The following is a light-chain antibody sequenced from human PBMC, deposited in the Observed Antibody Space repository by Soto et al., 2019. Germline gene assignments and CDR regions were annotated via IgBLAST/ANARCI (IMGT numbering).Light chain of an antibody. Sequence: DIVLTQSPATLSVSPGEIATLSFRASQSLISSLAWYQQKPGQAPRLLIYDASTRATGIPARFSGSGSGTDFTLTISGLQSEDFAVYYCQQYNNWPQTFGQGTKVDIK. J-gene: IGKJ1*01. V-gene: IGKV3-15*01. CDR3: QQYNNWPQT. CDR2: DAS. CDR1: QSLISS.